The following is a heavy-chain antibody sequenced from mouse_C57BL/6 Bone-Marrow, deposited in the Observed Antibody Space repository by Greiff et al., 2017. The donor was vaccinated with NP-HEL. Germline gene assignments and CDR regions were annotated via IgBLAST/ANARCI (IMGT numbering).Heavy chain of an antibody. D-gene: IGHD2-5*01. Sequence: EVKLVESGPGLVKPSQSLSLTCSVTGYSITSGYYWNWIRQFPGNKLEWMGYISYDGSNNYNPSLKNRISITRDTSKNQFFLKLNSVTTEDTATYYCARHSKAWYFDVWGTGTTVTVSS. CDR1: GYSITSGYY. J-gene: IGHJ1*03. V-gene: IGHV3-6*01. CDR3: ARHSKAWYFDV. CDR2: ISYDGSN.